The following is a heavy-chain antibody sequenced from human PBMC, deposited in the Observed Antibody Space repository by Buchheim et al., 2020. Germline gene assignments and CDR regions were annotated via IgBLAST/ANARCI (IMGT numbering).Heavy chain of an antibody. D-gene: IGHD6-25*01. V-gene: IGHV3-73*01. Sequence: EVQLVESGGGLVQPGGSLKLSCAASGFSFSDSAVHWVRQASGKGLEWVGWIRSKANSYATAYDASVKGRFTISSDDSKASAYLQMDSLKTEDTAVYYCSRPKSGYSSAGLDYWGQG. CDR1: GFSFSDSA. CDR3: SRPKSGYSSAGLDY. J-gene: IGHJ4*02. CDR2: IRSKANSYAT.